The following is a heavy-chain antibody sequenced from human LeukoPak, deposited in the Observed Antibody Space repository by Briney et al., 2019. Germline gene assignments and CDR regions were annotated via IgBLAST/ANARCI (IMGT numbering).Heavy chain of an antibody. CDR1: GFTFDDYA. V-gene: IGHV3-43*02. CDR2: ISGDGGST. D-gene: IGHD3-3*01. J-gene: IGHJ5*02. Sequence: GGSLRLSCAASGFTFDDYAMHWVRQAPGKGLEWVSLISGDGGSTYYADSVKGRFTISRDNSKNSLYLQMNSLRTEDTASYYCAKDMERYYDFWSGYYNGFDPWGQGTLVTVSS. CDR3: AKDMERYYDFWSGYYNGFDP.